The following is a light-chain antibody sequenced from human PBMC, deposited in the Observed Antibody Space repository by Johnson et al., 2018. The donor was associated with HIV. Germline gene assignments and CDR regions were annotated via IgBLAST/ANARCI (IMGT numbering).Light chain of an antibody. V-gene: IGLV1-51*02. CDR1: SSNIGNNY. CDR3: GTWDSSLSFYF. CDR2: ENN. J-gene: IGLJ1*01. Sequence: QSVLTQPPSVSAAPGQKVTISCSGSSSNIGNNYVSWYQQFPGTAPKLLIYENNKRPSGIPDRFSGSKSGTSATLGITGLQTGDEADYYCGTWDSSLSFYFFGTGTNVTVL.